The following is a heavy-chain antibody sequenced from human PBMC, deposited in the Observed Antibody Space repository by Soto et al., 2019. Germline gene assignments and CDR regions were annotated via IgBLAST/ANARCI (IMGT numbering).Heavy chain of an antibody. CDR2: ISGSGGDT. D-gene: IGHD4-17*01. CDR3: AKILSTVTTYYYGMDV. CDR1: GFSVSTSP. J-gene: IGHJ6*02. V-gene: IGHV3-23*01. Sequence: GGTLRLSCAASGFSVSTSPMTWVRQAPGKRLEGVSPISGSGGDTYYIDSVKGRFTISRDNSKNTVYLQMNSLRAEDTAVYYCAKILSTVTTYYYGMDVWGQGTTVTVSS.